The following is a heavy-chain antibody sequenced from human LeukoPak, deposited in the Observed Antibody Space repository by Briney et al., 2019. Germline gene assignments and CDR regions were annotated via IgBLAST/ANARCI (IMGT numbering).Heavy chain of an antibody. CDR3: ARVAHRGSTNGYFDY. Sequence: ASVKVSCKASGYTFTGYYMHWVRQAPGQGLEWMGWINPNSGGTNYAQKFQGRVTMTRDTSISTAYMDLSRLRSDDTAVYYCARVAHRGSTNGYFDYWGQGTLVTVSS. J-gene: IGHJ4*02. CDR2: INPNSGGT. D-gene: IGHD3-16*01. CDR1: GYTFTGYY. V-gene: IGHV1-2*02.